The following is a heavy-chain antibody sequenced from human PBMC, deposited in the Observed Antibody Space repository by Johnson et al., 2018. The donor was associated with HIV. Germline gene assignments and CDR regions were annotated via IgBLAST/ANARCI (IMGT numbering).Heavy chain of an antibody. CDR3: AGLYSKYAFDI. Sequence: VQLVESGGGLVQPGGSLRLSCAASGFTFSSFWMRWVRQAPRKGLEWVADIKQDGSEKYYVDSVKGRITISRDNARNSLYLQMDSLRAEDTAVYYCAGLYSKYAFDIWGQGTMVTVSS. CDR2: IKQDGSEK. D-gene: IGHD6-13*01. CDR1: GFTFSSFW. J-gene: IGHJ3*02. V-gene: IGHV3-7*01.